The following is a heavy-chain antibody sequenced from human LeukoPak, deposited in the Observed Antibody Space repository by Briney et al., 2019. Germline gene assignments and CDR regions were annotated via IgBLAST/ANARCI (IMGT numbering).Heavy chain of an antibody. J-gene: IGHJ4*02. CDR2: IYTSGIT. CDR3: AREDYVWGSYSFGS. V-gene: IGHV4-4*07. Sequence: SETLSLTCNVSGASISSYSWNWLRQPVGKVLEWIGRIYTSGITNYNYSLKSRVTMSVDKSNNQVSLRLTSVTAADTAVYYCAREDYVWGSYSFGSWGQGTLVTVSS. D-gene: IGHD3-16*01. CDR1: GASISSYS.